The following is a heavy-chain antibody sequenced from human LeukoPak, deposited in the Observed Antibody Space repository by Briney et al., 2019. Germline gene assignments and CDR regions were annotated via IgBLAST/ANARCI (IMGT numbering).Heavy chain of an antibody. CDR2: IYYSGST. CDR3: AGDRRGYSGYDLGIDY. CDR1: GGSISSGGYY. J-gene: IGHJ4*02. V-gene: IGHV4-31*03. Sequence: TLSLTCTVSGGSISSGGYYWSWIRQHPGKGLEWIGYIYYSGSTYYNPSLKSRVTISVDTSKNQFSLKLSSVTAADTAVYYCAGDRRGYSGYDLGIDYWGQGTLVTVSS. D-gene: IGHD5-12*01.